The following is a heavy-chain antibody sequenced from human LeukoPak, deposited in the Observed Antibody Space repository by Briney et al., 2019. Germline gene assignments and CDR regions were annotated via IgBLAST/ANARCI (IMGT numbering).Heavy chain of an antibody. CDR3: ARGFKAYYYYYMDV. J-gene: IGHJ6*03. CDR1: GGSFSGYY. V-gene: IGHV4-34*01. CDR2: INHSGST. Sequence: SETLSLTCAVYGGSFSGYYWSWIRQPPGKGLEWIGEINHSGSTNYNPSLKSRVTISVDTSKNQFSLKLSSVTAADTAVYYCARGFKAYYYYYMDVWGKGTTVT.